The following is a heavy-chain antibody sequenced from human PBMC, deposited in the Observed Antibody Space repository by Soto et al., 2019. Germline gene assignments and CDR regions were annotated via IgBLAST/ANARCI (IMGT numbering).Heavy chain of an antibody. J-gene: IGHJ6*02. CDR2: IKQDGSEK. CDR1: GFTFSTYW. V-gene: IGHV3-7*01. Sequence: HPGGSLRLSCAASGFTFSTYWMNWVRQAPGKGLEWVANIKQDGSEKYYVDSVKGRFAISRDNAKDSLFLQMNNLRAEDTAVYYCVRDWSTFWGMAVWGQGTTVTVSS. CDR3: VRDWSTFWGMAV.